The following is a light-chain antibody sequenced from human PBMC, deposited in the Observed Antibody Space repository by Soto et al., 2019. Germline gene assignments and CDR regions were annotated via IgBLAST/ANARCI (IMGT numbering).Light chain of an antibody. Sequence: DIQMTQSPSTRSASVGDRVTISCRASQSITTWLAWYQQKPGKAPKLLIYDASCLQSGVPSRCSGHGSGTVFTPTISRLQADDFTTYYCQHYNSYSTFGQGTKVDIK. CDR3: QHYNSYST. V-gene: IGKV1-5*01. J-gene: IGKJ2*01. CDR1: QSITTW. CDR2: DAS.